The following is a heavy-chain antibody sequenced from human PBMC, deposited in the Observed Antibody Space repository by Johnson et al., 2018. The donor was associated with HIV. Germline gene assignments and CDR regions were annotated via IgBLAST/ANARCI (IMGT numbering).Heavy chain of an antibody. CDR2: IYSGDTT. CDR1: GFTVSTNY. J-gene: IGHJ3*02. D-gene: IGHD5-18*01. V-gene: IGHV3-66*01. Sequence: VQLVESGGGLVQPGGSLRLSCASGFTVSTNYMGWVRQAPWKGLEWVSVIYSGDTTYYADSVKGRFTISRDNSKNTLYLQMNSRRAEDTAGYYGARAYSYGAFDIWGLGTKVTVSS. CDR3: ARAYSYGAFDI.